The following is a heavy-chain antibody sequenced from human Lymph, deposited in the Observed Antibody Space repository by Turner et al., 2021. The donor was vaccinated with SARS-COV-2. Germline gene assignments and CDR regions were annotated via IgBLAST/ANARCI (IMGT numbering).Heavy chain of an antibody. Sequence: QVQLVQSGAEVKKPGASGKVSCKAPGYTFTSSNINWVRQATGQGLEWMEWLTPNSGNTGYAQKFQGRVTMTRNTSTSTAYMELSSLRSEDTAVYYCARGRYSGGGMYGWGQGTTFTVSS. CDR3: ARGRYSGGGMYG. CDR2: LTPNSGNT. D-gene: IGHD1-26*01. J-gene: IGHJ6*02. CDR1: GYTFTSSN. V-gene: IGHV1-8*02.